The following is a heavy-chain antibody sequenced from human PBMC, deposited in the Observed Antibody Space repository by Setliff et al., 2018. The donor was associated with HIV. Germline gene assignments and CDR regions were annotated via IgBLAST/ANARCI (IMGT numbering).Heavy chain of an antibody. CDR2: IIPMYNIP. CDR1: GGTLSNYV. Sequence: SVKVSCKTSGGTLSNYVITWVRPAPGQGLEWMGMIIPMYNIPAYAQKFQGRVTFTADESTSTAYMERSSLSSEDTAVYYCARDQTGVAAAAFCGGSAWSDEGFDIWGQGTMVTVSS. D-gene: IGHD6-13*01. V-gene: IGHV1-69*13. CDR3: ARDQTGVAAAAFCGGSAWSDEGFDI. J-gene: IGHJ3*02.